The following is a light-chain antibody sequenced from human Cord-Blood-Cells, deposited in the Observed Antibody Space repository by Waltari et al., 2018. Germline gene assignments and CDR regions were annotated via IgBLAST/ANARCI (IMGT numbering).Light chain of an antibody. J-gene: IGLJ3*02. CDR2: DVS. CDR3: CSYAGSYTV. V-gene: IGLV2-11*01. Sequence: QSALTQPRSVSGSPGQSVTISCTGTSSDVGGYNYVSWYQQHPGKAPKLMIYDVSKRPSGVPYRFSGSKSGNPASLTISGLQAEDEADYYCCSYAGSYTVFGGGTKLTVL. CDR1: SSDVGGYNY.